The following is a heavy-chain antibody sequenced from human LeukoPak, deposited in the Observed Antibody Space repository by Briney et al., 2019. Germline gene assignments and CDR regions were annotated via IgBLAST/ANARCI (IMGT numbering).Heavy chain of an antibody. CDR2: IRMTADGGTQ. Sequence: PGGSPRLSCTGSGFTFGDYSISWARQAPGKGLEWVGFIRMTADGGTQEYAAAVKGRFIISRDDSKSSAYLQMNSLKSEDTAFYYCTRGTGAPSYWGQGTLVTVSS. CDR1: GFTFGDYS. CDR3: TRGTGAPSY. D-gene: IGHD3-10*01. V-gene: IGHV3-49*04. J-gene: IGHJ4*02.